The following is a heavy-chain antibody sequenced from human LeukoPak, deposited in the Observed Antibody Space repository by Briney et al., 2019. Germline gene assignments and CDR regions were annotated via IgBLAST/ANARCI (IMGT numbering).Heavy chain of an antibody. J-gene: IGHJ4*02. Sequence: GGSLRLSCAASGFTFSSYWMHWVRQAPGKGLVWVSRINSDGSSTSYADSVKGRFTISRDNAKNTLYLQMNSLRGEDTAVYYCARVRSRQWLVLDYWGQGTLVTVSS. D-gene: IGHD6-19*01. V-gene: IGHV3-74*01. CDR1: GFTFSSYW. CDR3: ARVRSRQWLVLDY. CDR2: INSDGSST.